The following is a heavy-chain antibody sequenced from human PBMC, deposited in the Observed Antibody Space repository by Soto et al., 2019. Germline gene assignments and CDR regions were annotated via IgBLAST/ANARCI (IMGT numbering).Heavy chain of an antibody. V-gene: IGHV3-33*01. J-gene: IGHJ6*02. CDR3: ARSNFREVLRFLEWIPAYYGMDV. CDR2: IWYDGSNK. CDR1: GFTFSSYG. Sequence: AGGSLRLSCAASGFTFSSYGMHWVRQAPGKGLEWVAVIWYDGSNKYYADSVKGRFTISRDNSKNTLYLQMNSLRAEDTAVYYCARSNFREVLRFLEWIPAYYGMDVWGQGTTVTVSS. D-gene: IGHD3-3*01.